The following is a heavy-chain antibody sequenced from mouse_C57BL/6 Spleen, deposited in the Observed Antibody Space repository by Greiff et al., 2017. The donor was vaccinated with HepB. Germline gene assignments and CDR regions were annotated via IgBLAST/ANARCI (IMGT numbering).Heavy chain of an antibody. CDR1: GFTFSSYG. J-gene: IGHJ2*01. V-gene: IGHV5-6*02. D-gene: IGHD2-5*01. CDR2: ISSGGSYT. Sequence: DVMLVESGGDLVKPGGSLKLSCAASGFTFSSYGMSWVRQTPDKRLEWVATISSGGSYTYYPDSVKGRFTISRDNAKNTLYLQMSSLKSEDTAMYHCARQDYSNYGYFDYWGQGTTLTVSS. CDR3: ARQDYSNYGYFDY.